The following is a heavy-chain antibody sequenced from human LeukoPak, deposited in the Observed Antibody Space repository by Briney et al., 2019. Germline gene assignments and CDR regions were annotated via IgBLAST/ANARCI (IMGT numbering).Heavy chain of an antibody. V-gene: IGHV4-39*07. CDR2: IYYSGST. CDR3: ARIRGYYYDQTGRGHFDY. J-gene: IGHJ4*02. D-gene: IGHD3-22*01. Sequence: PSETLSLTCIVSGGSISSGTYYWGWIRQPPGKGLEWIGGIYYSGSTYYNPSLKSRVTISVDTSKNQFSLKLSSVTAADTAVYYCARIRGYYYDQTGRGHFDYWGQGTLVTVSS. CDR1: GGSISSGTYY.